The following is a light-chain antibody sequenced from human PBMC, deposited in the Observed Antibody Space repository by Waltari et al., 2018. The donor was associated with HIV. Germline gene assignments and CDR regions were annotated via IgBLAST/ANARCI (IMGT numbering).Light chain of an antibody. CDR3: QQYAHWPT. CDR1: ESVSGN. CDR2: GAS. J-gene: IGKJ2*01. Sequence: EIVMTQSPATLSVSPGDAATLSCRASESVSGNVGWYQQKPGQAPRLLIYGASTRATGISGRFSGSGSGTESTLTISSLQSEDFALYYCQQYAHWPTFGQGTKVEVK. V-gene: IGKV3-15*01.